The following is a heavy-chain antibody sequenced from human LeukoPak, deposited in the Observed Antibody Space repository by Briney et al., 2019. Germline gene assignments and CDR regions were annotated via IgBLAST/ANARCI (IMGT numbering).Heavy chain of an antibody. D-gene: IGHD1-20*01. Sequence: PSETLSLTCTVSGGSISSGSYYWSWIRQPAGKGLEWIGRIYTSGSTNYNPSLKSRVTISVDTSKNQFSLKLSSVTAADTAVYYCATFLTGTFYYMDVWGKGTTVTVSS. V-gene: IGHV4-61*02. CDR3: ATFLTGTFYYMDV. CDR2: IYTSGST. CDR1: GGSISSGSYY. J-gene: IGHJ6*03.